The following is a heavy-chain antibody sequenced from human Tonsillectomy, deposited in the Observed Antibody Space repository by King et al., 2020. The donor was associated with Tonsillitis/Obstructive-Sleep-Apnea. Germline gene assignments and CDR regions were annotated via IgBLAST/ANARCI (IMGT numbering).Heavy chain of an antibody. V-gene: IGHV3-15*02. CDR3: TTDLYNDFWSGYSTFDY. CDR1: GFTFSNAW. J-gene: IGHJ4*02. CDR2: IKGKADDETQ. Sequence: VQLVESGGALVKPGGSLRLSCAASGFTFSNAWMSWVRQAPGKGLECLGRIKGKADDETQDYAAPVKGRFTITRDDSKNTLYLQMNSLKTDDTALYYCTTDLYNDFWSGYSTFDYWGQGTLVTVSS. D-gene: IGHD3-3*01.